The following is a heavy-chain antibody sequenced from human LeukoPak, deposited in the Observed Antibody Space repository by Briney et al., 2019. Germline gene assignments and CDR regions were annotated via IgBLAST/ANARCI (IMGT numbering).Heavy chain of an antibody. CDR3: AREAITMVRGVIDPRYYYYYMDV. CDR1: GYTLTELS. D-gene: IGHD3-10*01. CDR2: FDPEDGET. Sequence: GASVKVSCKVSGYTLTELSMHWVRQAPGKGLEGMGGFDPEDGETIYAQKFQGRVTMTEDTSTDTAYMELSSLRSEDTAVYYCAREAITMVRGVIDPRYYYYYMDVWGKGTTVTVSS. V-gene: IGHV1-24*01. J-gene: IGHJ6*03.